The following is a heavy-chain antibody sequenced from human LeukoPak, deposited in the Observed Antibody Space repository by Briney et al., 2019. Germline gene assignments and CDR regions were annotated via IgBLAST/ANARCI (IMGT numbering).Heavy chain of an antibody. CDR2: IYYSGST. J-gene: IGHJ6*02. D-gene: IGHD5-12*01. CDR3: ARDWAGYDIKNYGMDV. CDR1: GGSISSSSYY. V-gene: IGHV4-39*07. Sequence: PSETLSLTCTVSGGSISSSSYYWGWIRQPPGKGLEWIGSIYYSGSTYYNPSLKSRVTISVDTSKNQFSLKLSSVTAADTAVYYCARDWAGYDIKNYGMDVWGQGTTVTVSS.